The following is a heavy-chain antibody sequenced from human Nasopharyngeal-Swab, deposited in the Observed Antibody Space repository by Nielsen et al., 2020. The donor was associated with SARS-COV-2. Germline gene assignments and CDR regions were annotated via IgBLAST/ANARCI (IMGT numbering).Heavy chain of an antibody. V-gene: IGHV4-34*01. CDR3: ARGGPHITTVAGGTDY. CDR1: GGSSSGYY. J-gene: IGHJ4*02. CDR2: INHSGST. Sequence: SETLSLTCAVYGGSSSGYYWSWIRQPPGKGLEWIGEINHSGSTNYNPSLKSRVTISVDTSKNQFSLKLSSVTAADTAVYYCARGGPHITTVAGGTDYWGQETLVTVSS. D-gene: IGHD6-19*01.